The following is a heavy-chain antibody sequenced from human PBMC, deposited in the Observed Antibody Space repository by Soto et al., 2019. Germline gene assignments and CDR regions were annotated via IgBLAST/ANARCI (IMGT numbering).Heavy chain of an antibody. V-gene: IGHV3-74*01. CDR1: RFTFSNYW. Sequence: EVQLVESGGGLVQPGGSLRLSCAPSRFTFSNYWMHWVRQSPGKGLVWVSRINSDGTRTNYADSVKGRFTISRDNAENTLYLQMNSLTAEDTAVYYYARVAVGYYYMDVWGKGTTVTVSS. CDR2: INSDGTRT. CDR3: ARVAVGYYYMDV. J-gene: IGHJ6*03. D-gene: IGHD1-26*01.